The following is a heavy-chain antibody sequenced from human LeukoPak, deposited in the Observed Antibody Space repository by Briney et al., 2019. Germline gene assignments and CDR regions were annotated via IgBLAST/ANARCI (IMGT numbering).Heavy chain of an antibody. CDR3: IKDMEFDLLKDAFHF. V-gene: IGHV3-9*01. Sequence: GRSLRLSCVGSGFSLEDFAMHWVRQVPGKGLEWVSSISWDSGSQAYTDSVKGRFTISRDNDKNSLYLQMNSLRPEDTAFYYCIKDMEFDLLKDAFHFWGQGTLVTVSS. CDR1: GFSLEDFA. D-gene: IGHD3-10*01. J-gene: IGHJ3*01. CDR2: ISWDSGSQ.